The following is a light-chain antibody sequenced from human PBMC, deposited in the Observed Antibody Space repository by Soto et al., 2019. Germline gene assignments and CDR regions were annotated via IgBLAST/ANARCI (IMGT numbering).Light chain of an antibody. CDR1: QGIRND. J-gene: IGKJ4*01. CDR2: VAS. CDR3: LQHNSYPLT. V-gene: IGKV1-17*01. Sequence: DVQMTQSPSSLSASVGDRVTITCRASQGIRNDLVWYQQKPGKPPKRLIYVASSLQTGVPSRFSGDGFGTELTLTISSLQPEDFATYYCLQHNSYPLTFGGGTKVEIK.